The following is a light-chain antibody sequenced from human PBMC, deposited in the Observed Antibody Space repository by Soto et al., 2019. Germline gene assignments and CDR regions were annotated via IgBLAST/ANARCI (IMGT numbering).Light chain of an antibody. CDR1: QSVNQK. J-gene: IGKJ2*01. Sequence: EIVLTQSPATLSGSPGERATLSCRASQSVNQKLGWYQQKPGKAPRLLIYVASSRATGIPSRFSGSGSGTEYTLTISNLQAEDFAVYYCQQFNNCSDTFGQGTKLEIK. CDR3: QQFNNCSDT. V-gene: IGKV3-15*01. CDR2: VAS.